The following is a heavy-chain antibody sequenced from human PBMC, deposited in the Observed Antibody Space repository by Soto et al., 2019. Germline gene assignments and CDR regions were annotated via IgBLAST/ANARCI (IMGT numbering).Heavy chain of an antibody. CDR1: CDSIRSSGFN. CDR3: AGQTRGPIPHFGWLSPVAS. CDR2: IYRNGET. J-gene: IGHJ5*02. D-gene: IGHD3-9*01. Sequence: SETLSLPRTVSCDSIRSSGFNWGWVRQPPGKGLEWIGTIYRNGETFYNPPLHSRVTMSVDTSRNQFSLHLTSVTAADTAVYFCAGQTRGPIPHFGWLSPVASWGQGTLVTVSS. V-gene: IGHV4-39*01.